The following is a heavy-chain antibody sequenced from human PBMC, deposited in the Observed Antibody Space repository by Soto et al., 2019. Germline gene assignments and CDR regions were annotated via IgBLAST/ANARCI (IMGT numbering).Heavy chain of an antibody. CDR1: GGSINSNDYY. D-gene: IGHD2-2*01. J-gene: IGHJ4*02. V-gene: IGHV4-31*03. CDR3: ARGRYQFLAPDC. CDR2: TYYSGNT. Sequence: SETLSLTCTVSGGSINSNDYYWNWIRQRPGKGLEWIGYTYYSGNTYYNPSLRSRVIISEDTSKNQFSLKLTSLTAADTAVYYCARGRYQFLAPDCWGPGTLVTVSS.